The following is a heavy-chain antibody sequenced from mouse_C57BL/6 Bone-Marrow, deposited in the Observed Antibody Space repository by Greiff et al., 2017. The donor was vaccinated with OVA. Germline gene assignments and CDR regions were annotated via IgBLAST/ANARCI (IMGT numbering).Heavy chain of an antibody. D-gene: IGHD1-1*02. CDR1: GFTFSSYA. Sequence: EVKLVESGGGLVKPGGSLKLSCAASGFTFSSYAMSWVRQTPEKRLEWVATISDGGSYTYYPDNVKGRFTISRDNAKNNLYLQMSHLKSEDTAMYYCARGGLYGFDYWGQGTTLTVSS. CDR3: ARGGLYGFDY. CDR2: ISDGGSYT. V-gene: IGHV5-4*03. J-gene: IGHJ2*01.